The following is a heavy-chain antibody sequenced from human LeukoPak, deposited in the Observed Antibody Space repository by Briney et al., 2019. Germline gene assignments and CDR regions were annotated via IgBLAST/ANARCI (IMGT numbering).Heavy chain of an antibody. J-gene: IGHJ4*02. V-gene: IGHV4-59*01. CDR1: GGSISSYY. CDR3: ARALKWENGWYRHFDY. CDR2: IYYSGST. Sequence: SETLSLTCTVSGGSISSYYWSWIRPPPGKGLEWIGYIYYSGSTNYNPSLKSRVTISVDTSKNQFSLKLSSVTAADTAVYYCARALKWENGWYRHFDYWGQGTLVTVSS. D-gene: IGHD6-19*01.